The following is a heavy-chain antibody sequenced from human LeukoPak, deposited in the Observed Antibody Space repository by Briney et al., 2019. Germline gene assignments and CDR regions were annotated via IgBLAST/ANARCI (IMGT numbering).Heavy chain of an antibody. Sequence: GESLKISCKGSGYSVTNSWIGWVRQMPGKGLEWMGIIYLGDSDTRYSPSFKGQVTISADRSINTAYLQWVSLKASDTAIYYCARHSSYTSGWPLDYWGQGTLVTVSS. J-gene: IGHJ4*02. CDR3: ARHSSYTSGWPLDY. CDR1: GYSVTNSW. D-gene: IGHD6-19*01. V-gene: IGHV5-51*01. CDR2: IYLGDSDT.